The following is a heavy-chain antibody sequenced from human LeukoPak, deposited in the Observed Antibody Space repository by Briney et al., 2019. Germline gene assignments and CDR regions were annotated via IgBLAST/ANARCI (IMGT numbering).Heavy chain of an antibody. J-gene: IGHJ4*02. CDR3: SKSHHYDSRIFDY. V-gene: IGHV1-46*01. CDR1: GYTFTGYY. CDR2: INPSGGST. Sequence: ASVKVSCKASGYTFTGYYMHWVRQAPGQGLEWMGIINPSGGSTSYAQKFQGRVTITADKFTSTAYMQLSSLRSEDTAVYYCSKSHHYDSRIFDYWGQGTLVTVSS. D-gene: IGHD3-10*01.